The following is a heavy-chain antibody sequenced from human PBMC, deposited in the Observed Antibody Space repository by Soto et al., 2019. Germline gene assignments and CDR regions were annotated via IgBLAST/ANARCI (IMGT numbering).Heavy chain of an antibody. J-gene: IGHJ5*02. V-gene: IGHV1-18*01. CDR3: ARHHGPTTSENWFYP. CDR2: ISTYSGDT. CDR1: GYTFFTYD. D-gene: IGHD5-12*01. Sequence: QVHLVQSGVEVKTPGASVKVSCQASGYTFFTYDISWVRQAPGQGLEWMGWISTYSGDTKYAQKFQGRVTMTTDTSTTTAYLELRSLRSDDKAVYYCARHHGPTTSENWFYPWGQGTRVTVSS.